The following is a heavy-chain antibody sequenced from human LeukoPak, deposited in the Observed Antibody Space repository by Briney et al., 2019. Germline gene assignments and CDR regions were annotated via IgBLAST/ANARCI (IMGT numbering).Heavy chain of an antibody. CDR1: GGSISSSSYY. CDR2: ISYSGST. CDR3: ARQGARIYGAPLIRPNWFDP. Sequence: TSETLSLTCTVSGGSISSSSYYWGWIRQPPGKGLEWIGSISYSGSTYYNPSLKSRVTISVDTSKNQFSLKLSSVTAADTAVYYCARQGARIYGAPLIRPNWFDPWGQGTLVTVSS. D-gene: IGHD2/OR15-2a*01. V-gene: IGHV4-39*01. J-gene: IGHJ5*02.